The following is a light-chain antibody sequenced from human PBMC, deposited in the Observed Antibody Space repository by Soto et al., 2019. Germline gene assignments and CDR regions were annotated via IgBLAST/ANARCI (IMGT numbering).Light chain of an antibody. CDR3: QQYNGAPLT. CDR2: AAS. V-gene: IGKV3-20*01. Sequence: EIVLTQSPDTLSLSPGERATLFCRASQTLSINSLAWYQQKPGQAPRLLIYAASTRDTGIPDRFNGSGSGTDLALTMNRLEPEDFAVYYCQQYNGAPLTFVPGTEVDVK. J-gene: IGKJ3*01. CDR1: QTLSINS.